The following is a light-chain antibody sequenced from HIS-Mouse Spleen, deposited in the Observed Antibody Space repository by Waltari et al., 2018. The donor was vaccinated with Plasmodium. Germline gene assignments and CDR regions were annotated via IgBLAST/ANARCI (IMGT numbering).Light chain of an antibody. CDR1: SSNIGSNY. Sequence: QSVLTQPPSASGTPGQRVTISCSGSSSNIGSNYVYWYQQLPGTAPKLLIYRNNEGPAGVPDRFSGSKSGTSASLAISGRRSEDEADYYCAAWDDSLSGWVFGGGTKLTVL. CDR3: AAWDDSLSGWV. J-gene: IGLJ3*02. V-gene: IGLV1-47*01. CDR2: RNN.